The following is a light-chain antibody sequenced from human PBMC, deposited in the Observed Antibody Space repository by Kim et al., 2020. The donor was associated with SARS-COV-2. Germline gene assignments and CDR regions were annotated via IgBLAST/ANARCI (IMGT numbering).Light chain of an antibody. CDR2: DAS. Sequence: AIQLTQSPSSLSASVGDNVTITCRASQAISGALAWSQQKPGTAPNLLIYDASTLQPGVPSRISGSGFGTDFTLTITSLQPEDFATYYCQQFNSYPYTFGQGTKLEI. V-gene: IGKV1-13*02. CDR3: QQFNSYPYT. CDR1: QAISGA. J-gene: IGKJ2*01.